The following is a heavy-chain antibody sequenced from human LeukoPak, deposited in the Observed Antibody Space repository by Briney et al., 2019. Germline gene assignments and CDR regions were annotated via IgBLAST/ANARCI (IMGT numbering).Heavy chain of an antibody. CDR1: GFTFSSYA. V-gene: IGHV3-30-3*01. CDR2: ISYDGSNK. Sequence: GSLRLSCAASGFTFSSYAMHWVRQAPGKGLEWVAVISYDGSNKYYADSVKGRFTISRDNSKNTLYLQMNSLRAEDTAVYYCARDPRGWYYFDYWGQGTLVTVSS. CDR3: ARDPRGWYYFDY. D-gene: IGHD6-19*01. J-gene: IGHJ4*02.